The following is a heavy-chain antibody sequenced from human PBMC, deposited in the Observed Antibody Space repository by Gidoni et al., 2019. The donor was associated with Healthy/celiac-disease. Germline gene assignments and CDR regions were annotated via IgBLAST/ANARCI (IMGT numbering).Heavy chain of an antibody. Sequence: QVQLVESGGGVVQPGRSLRLSCAASGFTFSSDGMHWVRQAPGKGLEWVAVIWYDGSNKDYADSVKGRFTISRDNSKNTLYLQMNSLRAEDTAVYYCARTLTIFGVAYGMDVWGQGTTVTVSS. CDR3: ARTLTIFGVAYGMDV. CDR2: IWYDGSNK. CDR1: GFTFSSDG. V-gene: IGHV3-33*01. J-gene: IGHJ6*02. D-gene: IGHD3-3*01.